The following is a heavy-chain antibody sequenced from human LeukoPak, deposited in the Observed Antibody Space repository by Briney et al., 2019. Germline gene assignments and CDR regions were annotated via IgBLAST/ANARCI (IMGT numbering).Heavy chain of an antibody. Sequence: SETLSLTCAVSGGSISSSDWWSWVRQPPGKGLEWIGEIYHSGSTNYNPSLKSRVTISVDTSKNQFSLKLSSVTAADTAVYYCASLHYYGSGSYYPTFDYWGQGTLVTVSS. CDR2: IYHSGST. D-gene: IGHD3-10*01. CDR1: GGSISSSDW. J-gene: IGHJ4*02. V-gene: IGHV4-4*02. CDR3: ASLHYYGSGSYYPTFDY.